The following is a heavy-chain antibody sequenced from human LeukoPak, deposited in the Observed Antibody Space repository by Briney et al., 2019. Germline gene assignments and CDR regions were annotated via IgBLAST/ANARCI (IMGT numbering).Heavy chain of an antibody. CDR3: ARDTWGSGSPRYFDY. J-gene: IGHJ4*02. V-gene: IGHV3-11*04. Sequence: GEPLRLSCAASGFTFSDAWMDWVRQAPGKGLEWVSYISSSGSTIYYADSVKGRFTISRDNAKNSLYLQMNSLRAEDTAVYYCARDTWGSGSPRYFDYWGQGTLVTVSS. CDR2: ISSSGSTI. D-gene: IGHD3-10*01. CDR1: GFTFSDAW.